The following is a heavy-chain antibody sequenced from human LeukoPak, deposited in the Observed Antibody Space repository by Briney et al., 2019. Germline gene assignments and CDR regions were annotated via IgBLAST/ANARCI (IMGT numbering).Heavy chain of an antibody. CDR1: GFTFSGSA. CDR2: IRSKANSYAT. V-gene: IGHV3-73*01. J-gene: IGHJ4*02. CDR3: TRYSSSSNFDY. Sequence: GGSLRLSCAASGFTFSGSAMHWVRQASGKGLEWVGRIRSKANSYATAYAASVKGRFTISRDDSKNTAYLQMNSLKTEDTAVYYCTRYSSSSNFDYWGQGTLVTVSS. D-gene: IGHD6-6*01.